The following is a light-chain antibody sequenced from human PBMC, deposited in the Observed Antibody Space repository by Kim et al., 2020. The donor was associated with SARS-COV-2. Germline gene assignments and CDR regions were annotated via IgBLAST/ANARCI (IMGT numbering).Light chain of an antibody. Sequence: GQRVTIAGSGSTSNSGSNTVDWYQQRPGTAPKLLVYTDNQRPSGVPDRFSGSKSGTSASLAISGLRSEDEADYYCATWDGSLSGWVFGGGTQLTVL. J-gene: IGLJ3*02. CDR1: TSNSGSNT. CDR2: TDN. V-gene: IGLV1-47*01. CDR3: ATWDGSLSGWV.